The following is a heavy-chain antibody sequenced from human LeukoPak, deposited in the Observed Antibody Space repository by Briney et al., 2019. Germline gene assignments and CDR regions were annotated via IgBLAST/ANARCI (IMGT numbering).Heavy chain of an antibody. CDR3: AKDSDVYGIESPDALHI. Sequence: GGSLRLSCAASGFSVSRNYMNWVRQAPGKGLEWVSVMYIGGSTYYADSVRGRFTTSRDNSKNTLHLQMDSLRAEDTAVYYCAKDSDVYGIESPDALHIWGQGTMVTVSS. V-gene: IGHV3-66*01. J-gene: IGHJ3*02. CDR2: MYIGGST. CDR1: GFSVSRNY. D-gene: IGHD2-8*01.